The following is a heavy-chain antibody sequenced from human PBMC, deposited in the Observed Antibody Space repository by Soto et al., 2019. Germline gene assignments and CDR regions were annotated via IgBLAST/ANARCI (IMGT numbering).Heavy chain of an antibody. Sequence: GASVKVSCKASGGTFSSYAISWVRQAPGQGLEWMGGIIPIFGTANYAQKFQGRVTITADESTSTAYMELSSLRSEDTAVYYCARGYCSGGSYYYFDYWGQGTLVTVSS. D-gene: IGHD2-15*01. V-gene: IGHV1-69*13. J-gene: IGHJ4*02. CDR1: GGTFSSYA. CDR2: IIPIFGTA. CDR3: ARGYCSGGSYYYFDY.